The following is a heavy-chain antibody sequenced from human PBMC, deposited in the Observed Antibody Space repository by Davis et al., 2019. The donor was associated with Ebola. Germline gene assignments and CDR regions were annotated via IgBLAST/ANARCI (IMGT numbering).Heavy chain of an antibody. CDR3: AKERSSWYMRAEYFQH. CDR1: GFTFSSYG. CDR2: ISYDGSNK. V-gene: IGHV3-30*18. D-gene: IGHD6-13*01. Sequence: PGGSLRLSCAASGFTFSSYGMHWVRQAPGKGLEWVAVISYDGSNKYYADSVKGRFTIPRDNSKNTLYLQMNSLRAEDTAVYYCAKERSSWYMRAEYFQHWGQGTLVTVSS. J-gene: IGHJ1*01.